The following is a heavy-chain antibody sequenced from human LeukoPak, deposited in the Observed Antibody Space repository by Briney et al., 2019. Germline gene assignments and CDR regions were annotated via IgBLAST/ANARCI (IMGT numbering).Heavy chain of an antibody. Sequence: SETLSLTCAVSGYSISSGYYWGWIRQPPGKGLEWIGEINHSGSTNYNPSLKSRVTISVDTSKNQFSLKLSSVTAADTAVYYCARALSYWGQGTLVTVSS. V-gene: IGHV4-38-2*01. CDR2: INHSGST. J-gene: IGHJ4*02. CDR1: GYSISSGYY. CDR3: ARALSY.